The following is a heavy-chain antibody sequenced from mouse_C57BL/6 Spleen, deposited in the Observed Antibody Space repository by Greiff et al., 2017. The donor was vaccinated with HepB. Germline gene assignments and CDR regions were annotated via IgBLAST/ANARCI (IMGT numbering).Heavy chain of an antibody. J-gene: IGHJ4*01. CDR1: GYAFSSSW. V-gene: IGHV1-82*01. D-gene: IGHD2-4*01. CDR3: ARSGVYYEAMDY. Sequence: VQLQQSGPELVKPGASVKISCKASGYAFSSSWMNWVKQRPGKGLEWIGRIYPGDGDTNYNGKFKGKATLTADKSSSTAYMQLSSLTSEDSAVYFCARSGVYYEAMDYWGQGTSVTVSS. CDR2: IYPGDGDT.